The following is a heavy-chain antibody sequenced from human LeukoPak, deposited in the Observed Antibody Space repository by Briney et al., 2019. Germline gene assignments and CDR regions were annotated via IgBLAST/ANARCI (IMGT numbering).Heavy chain of an antibody. CDR3: TTPNEGSWFDP. Sequence: GRSLKLSCAASGFTFSDSAIHWVRQASGKGLEWVGRIRDKGYGHATAYAASVKGRFTLSRDDSRNTAYLQMDSLKTEDTALYYCTTPNEGSWFDPWGQGTLVTVSS. CDR2: IRDKGYGHAT. CDR1: GFTFSDSA. D-gene: IGHD2-8*01. J-gene: IGHJ5*02. V-gene: IGHV3-73*01.